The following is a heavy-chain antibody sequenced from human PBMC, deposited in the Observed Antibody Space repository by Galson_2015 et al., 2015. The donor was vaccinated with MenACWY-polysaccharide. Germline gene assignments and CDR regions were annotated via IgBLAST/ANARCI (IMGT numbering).Heavy chain of an antibody. J-gene: IGHJ4*02. CDR3: ARGYSGYD. CDR1: GFTFSTYW. Sequence: SLRLSCAASGFTFSTYWMHWVRQAPGKGLVWVSRIKSDGSSTSYADSVKGRFTIFRDNAKNTLYLQMNSLKAEDTAVYYCARGYSGYDWGQGTLVTVSS. V-gene: IGHV3-74*01. D-gene: IGHD5-12*01. CDR2: IKSDGSST.